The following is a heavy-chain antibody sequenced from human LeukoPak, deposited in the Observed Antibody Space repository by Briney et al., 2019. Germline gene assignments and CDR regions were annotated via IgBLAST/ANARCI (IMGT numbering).Heavy chain of an antibody. D-gene: IGHD3-16*02. Sequence: GASVKVSCKASGYSFTDKYMHWVRQAPGQGLEWMGWINPNSGGTNYAQKFQGRVTMTRDTSISTAYMELSRLRSDDTAVYYCARYRWFDPWGQGTLVTVSS. CDR3: ARYRWFDP. V-gene: IGHV1-2*02. J-gene: IGHJ5*02. CDR1: GYSFTDKY. CDR2: INPNSGGT.